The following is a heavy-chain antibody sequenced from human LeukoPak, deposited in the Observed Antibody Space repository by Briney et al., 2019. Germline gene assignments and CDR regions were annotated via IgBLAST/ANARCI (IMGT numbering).Heavy chain of an antibody. V-gene: IGHV4-59*01. J-gene: IGHJ4*02. CDR1: GGSISSYY. D-gene: IGHD3-16*01. CDR3: ARVGDYALKD. Sequence: PSETLSLTCTVSGGSISSYYWSWIRQPPGRGLEWIGYIYYSGSTNYNPSLKSRVTMSVDTSKNQCTLKLSSVTAADTAVYYCARVGDYALKDWGQGTLVTVSS. CDR2: IYYSGST.